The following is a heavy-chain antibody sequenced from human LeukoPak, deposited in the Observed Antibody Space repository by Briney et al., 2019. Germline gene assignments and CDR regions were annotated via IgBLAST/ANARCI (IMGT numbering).Heavy chain of an antibody. V-gene: IGHV5-51*01. D-gene: IGHD2-2*01. CDR1: GYSLTTYW. J-gene: IGHJ4*02. CDR2: IYPGDSDT. Sequence: GESLKISCKGSGYSLTTYWIGWVRQMPGKGLEWMGIIYPGDSDTRYSPSFQGQVTISADKSINTAYLQWSSLKASDTAMYYCARFLGYCSDTNCYGYFDYWGQGTLVTVSS. CDR3: ARFLGYCSDTNCYGYFDY.